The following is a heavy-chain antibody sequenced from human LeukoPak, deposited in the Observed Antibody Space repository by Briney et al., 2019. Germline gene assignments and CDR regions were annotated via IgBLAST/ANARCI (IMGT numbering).Heavy chain of an antibody. CDR1: GYTFTTYG. Sequence: VASVKVSCKSSGYTFTTYGITWVRQALGQGLEWMGWISTDNGDTNYAQKLQGRVTMTTDTSTSTAYMELRSLRSDDTAVYYCAREGLGELTLDCWGQGTLVTVSS. J-gene: IGHJ4*02. CDR2: ISTDNGDT. V-gene: IGHV1-18*01. D-gene: IGHD3-16*01. CDR3: AREGLGELTLDC.